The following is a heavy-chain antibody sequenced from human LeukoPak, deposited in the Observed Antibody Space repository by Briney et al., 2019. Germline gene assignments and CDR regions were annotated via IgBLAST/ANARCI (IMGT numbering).Heavy chain of an antibody. CDR2: ISGSGGST. CDR3: AKDQGATISVFDY. D-gene: IGHD5-24*01. J-gene: IGHJ4*02. Sequence: GGSLRLSCAASGFTFSSYAMSWVRQAPGKGLEWVSAISGSGGSTYYADSVKGRLTISRDNSKNTLYLQMNSLRVEDTAVYYCAKDQGATISVFDYWGQGTLVTISS. CDR1: GFTFSSYA. V-gene: IGHV3-23*01.